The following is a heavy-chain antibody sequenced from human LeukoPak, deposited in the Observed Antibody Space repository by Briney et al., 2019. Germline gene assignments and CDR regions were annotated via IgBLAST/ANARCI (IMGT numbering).Heavy chain of an antibody. CDR3: ARVDTVMADYFDL. Sequence: AGSLRLSCAASGFTFNSYYMSWVRQAPGKGLEWVSTIYSSSTKYYSDSVMGRFTISRHNSRNTLYLQMNSLRAEDTAVYYCARVDTVMADYFDLWGQGTLVTVSS. D-gene: IGHD5-18*01. CDR2: IYSSSTK. J-gene: IGHJ4*02. CDR1: GFTFNSYY. V-gene: IGHV3-53*04.